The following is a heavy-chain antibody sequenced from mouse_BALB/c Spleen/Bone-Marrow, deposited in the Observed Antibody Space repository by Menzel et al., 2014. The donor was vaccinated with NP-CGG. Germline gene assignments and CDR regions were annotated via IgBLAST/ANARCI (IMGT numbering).Heavy chain of an antibody. J-gene: IGHJ3*01. V-gene: IGHV1-15*01. CDR1: GYTFTDYE. Sequence: VQLQQSGAELVRPGASVTLSCKASGYTFTDYEMHWVKQTPVHGLEWIGAIDPETGGTAYNQKFKGKATLTADKSSSTAYMELRSLTSEDSAVYYCTSYDRFAYWGQGTLVTVSA. CDR2: IDPETGGT. D-gene: IGHD2-12*01. CDR3: TSYDRFAY.